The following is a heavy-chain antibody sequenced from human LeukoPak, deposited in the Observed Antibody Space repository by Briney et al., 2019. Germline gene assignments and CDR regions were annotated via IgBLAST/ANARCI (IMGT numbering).Heavy chain of an antibody. V-gene: IGHV1-46*01. CDR1: GGTFSSYA. D-gene: IGHD1-26*01. CDR2: ITPSGGSI. CDR3: ARDWELGY. J-gene: IGHJ4*02. Sequence: ASVKVSCKASGGTFSSYAISWVRQAPGQGLEWMGVITPSGGSITSAQKFQGRVTMTRDTSTSTVYMELSSLRSEDTAVYFCARDWELGYWGQGTLVTVSS.